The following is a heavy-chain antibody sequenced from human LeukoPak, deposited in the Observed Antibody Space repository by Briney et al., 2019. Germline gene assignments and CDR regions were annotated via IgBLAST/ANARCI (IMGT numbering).Heavy chain of an antibody. CDR3: ASHRRRIAVAGSDY. CDR2: ISGSGYST. CDR1: GFSFSSYA. D-gene: IGHD6-19*01. Sequence: GGSLRLSCAASGFSFSSYAMTWVRQAPGKGLEWVSGISGSGYSTYYADSVKGRFTISRDNSKNTLYLQMNSLRAEDTAVYYCASHRRRIAVAGSDYWGQGTLVTVSS. V-gene: IGHV3-23*01. J-gene: IGHJ4*02.